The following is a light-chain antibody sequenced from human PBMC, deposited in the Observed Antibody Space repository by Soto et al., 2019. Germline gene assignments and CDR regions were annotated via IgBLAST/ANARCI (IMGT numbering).Light chain of an antibody. CDR3: ASWDDSLKGGL. CDR2: SDG. J-gene: IGLJ2*01. CDR1: SSNIGRNT. V-gene: IGLV1-44*01. Sequence: QSVLTQPPSASGTPGQRVTISCSGSSSNIGRNTVNWYQQVPGAAPKLLIFSDGQRPSGVPDRFSGSRTGTSASLAISGLQSDDEADYYCASWDDSLKGGLSGGGTKVTVL.